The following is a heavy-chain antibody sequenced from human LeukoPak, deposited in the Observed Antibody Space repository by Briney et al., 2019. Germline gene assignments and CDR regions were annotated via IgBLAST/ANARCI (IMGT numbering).Heavy chain of an antibody. V-gene: IGHV1-2*02. CDR3: VRDGLLWFGELLYLDY. CDR2: INPNSGGT. D-gene: IGHD3-10*01. J-gene: IGHJ4*02. CDR1: GYTFTGYY. Sequence: GASVKVSCKASGYTFTGYYMHWVRQAPGQGLEWMGWINPNSGGTNYAQKFQGRVTMTKDTSISTAYMELSRLRSDDTAVYYCVRDGLLWFGELLYLDYWGQGTLVTVSS.